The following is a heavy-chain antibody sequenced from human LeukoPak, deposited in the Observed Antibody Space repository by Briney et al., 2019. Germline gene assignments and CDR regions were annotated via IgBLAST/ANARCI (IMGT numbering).Heavy chain of an antibody. V-gene: IGHV4-39*07. CDR2: IYYSGST. J-gene: IGHJ6*03. Sequence: SETLSLTCTVSGGSISSSSYYWGWIRQPPGKGLEWIGSIYYSGSTNYNPSLKSRVTISVDTSKNQFSLKLSSVTAADTAVYYCARSYGSGRYMDVWGKGTTVTISS. CDR3: ARSYGSGRYMDV. CDR1: GGSISSSSYY. D-gene: IGHD3-10*01.